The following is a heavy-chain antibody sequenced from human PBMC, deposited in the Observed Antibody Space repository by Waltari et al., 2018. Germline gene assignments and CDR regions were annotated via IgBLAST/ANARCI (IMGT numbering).Heavy chain of an antibody. J-gene: IGHJ6*02. CDR3: AKDRSVVVPAAICSLRYYYYGMDV. CDR2: ISGSGGST. D-gene: IGHD2-2*02. Sequence: EVQLVESGGGLVQPGGSLRLSCAASGFTFSRYAMSWVRHAPGTGLESVSAISGSGGSTYYADAVKVRFTISRDNSKNTLYLQMNSLRAEDTAVYYCAKDRSVVVPAAICSLRYYYYGMDVWGQGTTVTVSS. V-gene: IGHV3-23*04. CDR1: GFTFSRYA.